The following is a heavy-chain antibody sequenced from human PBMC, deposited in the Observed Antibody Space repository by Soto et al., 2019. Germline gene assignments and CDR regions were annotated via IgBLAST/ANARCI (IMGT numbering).Heavy chain of an antibody. D-gene: IGHD2-15*01. CDR1: GYVFAAYS. CDR2: VNPSGGST. J-gene: IGHJ1*01. CDR3: AREENCSDGICYSEYFQR. V-gene: IGHV1-46*01. Sequence: SVEASCKAPGYVFAAYSMRWVRQAPGQGLEWMGVVNPSGGSTNYAQKFQGRITMTRDTSTSTVYMDLSSLTSEDMAVYYCAREENCSDGICYSEYFQRWGQGTLVPVSS.